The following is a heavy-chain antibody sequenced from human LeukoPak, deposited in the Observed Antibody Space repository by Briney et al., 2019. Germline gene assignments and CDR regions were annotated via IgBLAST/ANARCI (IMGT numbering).Heavy chain of an antibody. CDR1: GFTFSSYA. CDR3: ARDDTAVAGTELDC. Sequence: GGSLRLSCAASGFTFSSYAMSWVRQAPGKGLEWVSVIYSGGSTYYADSVKGRFTISRDNSKNTLYLQMNSLRAEDTAVYYCARDDTAVAGTELDCWGQGTLVTVSS. CDR2: IYSGGST. D-gene: IGHD6-19*01. J-gene: IGHJ4*02. V-gene: IGHV3-66*01.